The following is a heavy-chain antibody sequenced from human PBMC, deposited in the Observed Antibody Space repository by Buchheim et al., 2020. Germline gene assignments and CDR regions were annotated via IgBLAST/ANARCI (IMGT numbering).Heavy chain of an antibody. CDR1: GYTFTSYY. D-gene: IGHD3-9*01. CDR2: INPSGGST. CDR3: ARDRDPSVTYYDILTGRTPMDV. J-gene: IGHJ6*02. V-gene: IGHV1-46*01. Sequence: QVQLVQSGAEVKKPGASVKVSCKASGYTFTSYYMHWVRQAPGQGLEWMGIINPSGGSTSYAQKFQGRVTMTRDTSTDTVSMELSSLRSEDTAVYYCARDRDPSVTYYDILTGRTPMDVWGQGTT.